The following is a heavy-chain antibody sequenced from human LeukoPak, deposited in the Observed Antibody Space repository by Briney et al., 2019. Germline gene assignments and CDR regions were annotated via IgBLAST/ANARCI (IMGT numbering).Heavy chain of an antibody. CDR1: GGSLSGFS. V-gene: IGHV4-34*01. CDR3: ARVPGRPAAVFDY. Sequence: SETLSLTCAVYGGSLSGFSWSWIRQPPGKGLEWIGELNHSGSTNYNPSLKSRVTISVDTSTNQFSLKLSSVTAADSAFYYCARVPGRPAAVFDYWGQGTLVTVSS. D-gene: IGHD2-2*01. CDR2: LNHSGST. J-gene: IGHJ4*02.